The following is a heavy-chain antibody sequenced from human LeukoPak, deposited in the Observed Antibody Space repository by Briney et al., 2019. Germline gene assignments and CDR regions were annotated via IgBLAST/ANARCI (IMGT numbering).Heavy chain of an antibody. D-gene: IGHD2-2*01. CDR3: ARDGGSRYCSSTSCSTDAFDI. CDR1: GYTFTSYY. Sequence: SVKVSCKASGYTFTSYYMHWVRQAPGQGLEWMGGIIPIFGTANYAQKFQDRVTITADESTSTAYMELSSLRSEDTAVYYCARDGGSRYCSSTSCSTDAFDIWGQGTMVTVSS. CDR2: IIPIFGTA. V-gene: IGHV1-69*13. J-gene: IGHJ3*02.